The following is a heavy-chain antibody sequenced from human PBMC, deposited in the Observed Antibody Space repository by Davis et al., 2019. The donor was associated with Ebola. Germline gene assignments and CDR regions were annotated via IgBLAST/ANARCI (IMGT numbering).Heavy chain of an antibody. J-gene: IGHJ4*02. CDR2: ISYDGSNK. Sequence: GGSLRLSCAASGFTFSSYAMHWVRQAPGKGLEWVAVISYDGSNKYYADSVKGRFTISRDNSKNTLYLQMNSLIAEDTAVYYCASPPTYDFWSGYYRWGQGTLVTVSS. CDR1: GFTFSSYA. CDR3: ASPPTYDFWSGYYR. D-gene: IGHD3-3*01. V-gene: IGHV3-30-3*01.